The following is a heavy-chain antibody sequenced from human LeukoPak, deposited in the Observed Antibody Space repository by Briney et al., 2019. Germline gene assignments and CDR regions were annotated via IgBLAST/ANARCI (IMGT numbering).Heavy chain of an antibody. CDR2: INPNSGGT. V-gene: IGHV1-2*02. Sequence: VQFSCYASGYSFTGYYMHWVRQAPGQGLVWMGWINPNSGGTNYAPKFQGRVTMTRDTSISTAYMELSRLRSGDTAVYYCARDISGDYAGMDVWGQGTTVTVSS. J-gene: IGHJ6*02. D-gene: IGHD4-17*01. CDR1: GYSFTGYY. CDR3: ARDISGDYAGMDV.